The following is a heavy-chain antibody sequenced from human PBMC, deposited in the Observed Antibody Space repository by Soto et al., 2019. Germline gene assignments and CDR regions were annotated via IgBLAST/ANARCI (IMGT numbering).Heavy chain of an antibody. D-gene: IGHD3-10*01. Sequence: PGGSLRLSCTPSGFTFGDYAMSWFRQAPGKGLEWVSFIRSRVSGGTTEYAASAKGIFTISRDDSKSIAYLQMNSLKPEDTAVYYCTRYGSGSLDAFDIWGQGTMVTVSS. CDR3: TRYGSGSLDAFDI. V-gene: IGHV3-49*03. J-gene: IGHJ3*02. CDR2: IRSRVSGGTT. CDR1: GFTFGDYA.